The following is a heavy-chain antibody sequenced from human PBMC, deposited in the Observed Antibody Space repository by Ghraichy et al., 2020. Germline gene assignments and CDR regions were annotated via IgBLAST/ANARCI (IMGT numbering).Heavy chain of an antibody. D-gene: IGHD3-10*02. CDR2: ISSSGSTI. CDR3: ARDRRGYVRFGAEDAFDI. CDR1: GFTFSSYE. J-gene: IGHJ3*02. Sequence: GGSLRLSCAASGFTFSSYEMNWVRQAPGKGLEWVSYISSSGSTIYYADSVKGRFTISRDNAKNSLYLQMNSLRAEDTAVYYCARDRRGYVRFGAEDAFDIWGQGTMVTVSS. V-gene: IGHV3-48*03.